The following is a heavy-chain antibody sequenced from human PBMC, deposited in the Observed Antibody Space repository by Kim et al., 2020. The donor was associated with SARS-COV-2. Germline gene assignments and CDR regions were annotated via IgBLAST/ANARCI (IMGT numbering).Heavy chain of an antibody. CDR3: ARAVGDCTGGSDCYFDY. CDR1: GGSISSYDYY. Sequence: SETLSLTCTVSGGSISSYDYYWSWIRQHPGKGLEWIGYIYYSGSTYYNPSLRSRVTISVDTSKNQFSLKLNSVTAADTAVYYCARAVGDCTGGSDCYFDYWDQGTLVTVSS. D-gene: IGHD2-15*01. CDR2: IYYSGST. V-gene: IGHV4-31*03. J-gene: IGHJ4*02.